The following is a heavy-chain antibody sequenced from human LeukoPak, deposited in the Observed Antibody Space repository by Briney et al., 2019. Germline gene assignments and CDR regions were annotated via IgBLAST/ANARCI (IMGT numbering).Heavy chain of an antibody. CDR3: ARAYSERYGLGYYYMDV. D-gene: IGHD1-26*01. CDR2: ISSSSSYI. CDR1: GFTFSSYS. V-gene: IGHV3-21*01. J-gene: IGHJ6*03. Sequence: PGGSLRLSCAGSGFTFSSYSLNWVRQAPGKRLEWVSSISSSSSYIYYADSVKGRFTISRDNAKNSLYLQMDSLRVEDTAVYYCARAYSERYGLGYYYMDVWGKGTTVTVSS.